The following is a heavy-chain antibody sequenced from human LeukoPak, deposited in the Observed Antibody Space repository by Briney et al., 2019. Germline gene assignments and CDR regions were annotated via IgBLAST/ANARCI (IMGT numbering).Heavy chain of an antibody. Sequence: SETLSLTCAVSGYSISSGYYWGWLRQPPGKGLEWIGSIYHSGSTYYNPSLKSRVTISVDTSKNQFSLKRSSVTAADTAVYFCARRPRSSSGYWVDYWSRGTLVTVSS. CDR2: IYHSGST. V-gene: IGHV4-38-2*01. D-gene: IGHD3-22*01. CDR3: ARRPRSSSGYWVDY. J-gene: IGHJ4*02. CDR1: GYSISSGYY.